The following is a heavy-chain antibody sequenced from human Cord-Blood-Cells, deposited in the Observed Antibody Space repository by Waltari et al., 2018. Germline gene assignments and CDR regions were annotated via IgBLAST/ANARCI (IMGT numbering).Heavy chain of an antibody. CDR3: ARVGSGYDCDY. CDR2: INPNSGGT. D-gene: IGHD5-12*01. CDR1: GYTFTHYH. Sequence: APLVQSGAEANTPGAPVTVSCKASGYTFTHYHTHWARQAPGQGLERMGWINPNSGGTNESQMFQGWVTMTRDTSSSTAYMGLSRLRSDDTAVYYGARVGSGYDCDYWGQGTLVTVSS. V-gene: IGHV1-2*04. J-gene: IGHJ4*02.